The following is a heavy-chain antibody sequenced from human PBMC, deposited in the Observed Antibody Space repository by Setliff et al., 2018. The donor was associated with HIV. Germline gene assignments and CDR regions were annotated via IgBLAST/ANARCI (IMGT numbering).Heavy chain of an antibody. Sequence: GGSLRLSCAASGFTFGSSSMNWVRQAPGKGLEWVAFIRHNGRNQYYAESVKGRFTVSRDNSKNTLFLQMDSLNHEDTALYFCARSQWEVPILSWFDPRGQGTSVTVSS. J-gene: IGHJ5*02. D-gene: IGHD1-26*01. CDR1: GFTFGSSS. CDR2: IRHNGRNQ. V-gene: IGHV3-30*02. CDR3: ARSQWEVPILSWFDP.